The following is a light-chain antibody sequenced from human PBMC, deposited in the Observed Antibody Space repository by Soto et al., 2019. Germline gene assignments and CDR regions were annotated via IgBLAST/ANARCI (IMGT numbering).Light chain of an antibody. Sequence: EIMLTQSPGTLSLSPGERATLSCRASQSVSSYLAWYQQKPGQAPRLLIYDASNRATGIPARFSGSGSGTDFTLTISSLEPEDFAVYYCQQRSNSAITFGQGTRLEIK. J-gene: IGKJ5*01. V-gene: IGKV3-11*01. CDR3: QQRSNSAIT. CDR1: QSVSSY. CDR2: DAS.